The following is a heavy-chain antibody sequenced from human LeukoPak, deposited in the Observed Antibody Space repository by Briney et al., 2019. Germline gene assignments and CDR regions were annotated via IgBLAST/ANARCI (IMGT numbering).Heavy chain of an antibody. V-gene: IGHV3-20*04. Sequence: GGSLRLSCAASGFTFSTYDISWVRQAPGQGLEWVSGINWNGGSTGYADSVKGRFTISRDNAKNSLYLQMNSLRAEDTALYYCARDWSQELCFDYWGQGTLVTVSS. CDR3: ARDWSQELCFDY. D-gene: IGHD3-16*01. J-gene: IGHJ4*02. CDR2: INWNGGST. CDR1: GFTFSTYD.